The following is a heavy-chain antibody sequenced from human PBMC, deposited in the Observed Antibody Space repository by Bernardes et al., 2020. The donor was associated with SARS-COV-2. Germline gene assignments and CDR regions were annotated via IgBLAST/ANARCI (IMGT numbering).Heavy chain of an antibody. CDR2: IYYSGST. CDR3: ARVFYWDYGDYAAWFDP. J-gene: IGHJ5*02. V-gene: IGHV4-59*01. Sequence: SETLSLTCTVSGGSISSYYWSWIRQPPGKGLEWIGYIYYSGSTNYNPSLKSRVTISVDTSKNQFSLKLSSVTAADTAVYYCARVFYWDYGDYAAWFDPWGQETLVTVSS. CDR1: GGSISSYY. D-gene: IGHD4-17*01.